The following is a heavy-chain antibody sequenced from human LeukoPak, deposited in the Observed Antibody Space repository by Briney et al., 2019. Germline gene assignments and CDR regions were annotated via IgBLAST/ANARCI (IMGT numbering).Heavy chain of an antibody. CDR1: GFTFGDYA. CDR2: IRSKAYGGTT. CDR3: TRDTGRLGAIPLDYWFDP. J-gene: IGHJ5*02. V-gene: IGHV3-49*03. Sequence: PGGSLRLSCTASGFTFGDYAMNWFRQAPGKGLEWVGFIRSKAYGGTTEYAASVKGRFTISRDDSKSIAYLQMNSLKTEDTAVYYCTRDTGRLGAIPLDYWFDPWGQGTLVTVSS. D-gene: IGHD3-16*01.